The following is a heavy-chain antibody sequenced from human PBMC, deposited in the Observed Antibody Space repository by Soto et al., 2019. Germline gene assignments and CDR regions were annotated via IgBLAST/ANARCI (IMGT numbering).Heavy chain of an antibody. V-gene: IGHV1-69*13. Sequence: SVKVSCKASGGTFSSYAISWVRQAPGQGLEWMGGIIPIFGTANYAQKFQGRVTITADESTSTAYMELSSLRSEDTAVYYCARVKTEVGDYYDSSGYYSRAFDIWGQ. J-gene: IGHJ3*02. CDR3: ARVKTEVGDYYDSSGYYSRAFDI. CDR1: GGTFSSYA. D-gene: IGHD3-22*01. CDR2: IIPIFGTA.